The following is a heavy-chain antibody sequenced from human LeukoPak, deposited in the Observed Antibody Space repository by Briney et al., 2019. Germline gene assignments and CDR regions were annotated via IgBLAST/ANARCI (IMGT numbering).Heavy chain of an antibody. CDR1: GFTFSDYY. D-gene: IGHD5-24*01. Sequence: PGGSLRLSCAASGFTFSDYYMSWIRQAPGKGLEWVSYITSTGSIIYYTDSVKGRFTISRDNAKNSLYLHMNSLRAEDTAVYYCARMIREGYSWNWFDPGAREPWSPSPQ. CDR2: ITSTGSII. V-gene: IGHV3-11*04. CDR3: ARMIREGYSWNWFDP. J-gene: IGHJ5*02.